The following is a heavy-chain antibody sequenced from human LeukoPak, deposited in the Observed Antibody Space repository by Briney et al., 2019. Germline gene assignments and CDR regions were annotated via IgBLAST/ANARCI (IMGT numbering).Heavy chain of an antibody. CDR1: GFTFTNYD. D-gene: IGHD2-21*02. CDR2: LNPKSGDT. V-gene: IGHV1-8*01. J-gene: IGHJ4*02. CDR3: ARGTALSSPLEY. Sequence: HEASVKVSCKASGFTFTNYDINWVRQAPGQGLEWMGWLNPKSGDTGYAQKFQGRVAMTRNTSISTAYMELSSLTSEDTAVYYCARGTALSSPLEYWGQGTLVTVSS.